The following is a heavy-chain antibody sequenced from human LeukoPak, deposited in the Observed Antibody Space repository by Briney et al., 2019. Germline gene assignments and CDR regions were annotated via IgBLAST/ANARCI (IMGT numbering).Heavy chain of an antibody. CDR3: AKGGSIAAPYYYMDV. CDR1: GSTFDDYT. V-gene: IGHV3-43*01. CDR2: ISWDGGST. D-gene: IGHD6-6*01. J-gene: IGHJ6*03. Sequence: GSLRLSCAASGSTFDDYTMHWVRQAPGKGLEWVSLISWDGGSTYYADSVKGRFTISRDNSKNSLYLQMNSLRTEDTALYYCAKGGSIAAPYYYMDVWGKGTTVTVSS.